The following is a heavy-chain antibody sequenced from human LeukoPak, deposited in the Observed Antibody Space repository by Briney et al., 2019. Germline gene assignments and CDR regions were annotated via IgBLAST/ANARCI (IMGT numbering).Heavy chain of an antibody. CDR1: GGSISSYY. D-gene: IGHD3-9*01. V-gene: IGHV4-4*07. CDR2: IYTSGST. Sequence: TLSLTCTVSGGSISSYYWSWIRQPAGKGLEWIGRIYTSGSTNYNPSLKSRVTMSVDTSKNQFSLKLSSLTAADTAVYYCARGGTYYDILTGYFPGGYFDYWGQGTLVTVSS. J-gene: IGHJ4*02. CDR3: ARGGTYYDILTGYFPGGYFDY.